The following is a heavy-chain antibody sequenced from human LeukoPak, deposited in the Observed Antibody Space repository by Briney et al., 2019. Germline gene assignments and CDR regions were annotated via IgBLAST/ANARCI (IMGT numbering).Heavy chain of an antibody. CDR3: ARASMVTFRFYYYGMDV. D-gene: IGHD5-18*01. J-gene: IGHJ6*02. CDR2: ISSSSSYI. CDR1: GFTFSSYS. Sequence: GGSLRLSCAASGFTFSSYSMNWVRQAPGKGLEWVSSISSSSSYIYYADSVKGRFTISRDNAKNSLYLQMNSLRAEDTAVYYCARASMVTFRFYYYGMDVWGQGTTVTVSS. V-gene: IGHV3-21*01.